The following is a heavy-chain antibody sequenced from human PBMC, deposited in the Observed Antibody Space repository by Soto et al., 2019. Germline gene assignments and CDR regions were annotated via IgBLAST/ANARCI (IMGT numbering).Heavy chain of an antibody. J-gene: IGHJ3*02. CDR2: ISYDGSNK. CDR3: ARARHSYDGWRGGDAFDI. CDR1: GFTFSSYA. D-gene: IGHD5-18*01. Sequence: GGSLRLSCAAYGFTFSSYAMHWVRQAPGKGLEWVAVISYDGSNKYYADSVKGRFTISRDNSKNTLYLQMNSLRAEDTAVYYCARARHSYDGWRGGDAFDIWGQGTMVTVSS. V-gene: IGHV3-30-3*01.